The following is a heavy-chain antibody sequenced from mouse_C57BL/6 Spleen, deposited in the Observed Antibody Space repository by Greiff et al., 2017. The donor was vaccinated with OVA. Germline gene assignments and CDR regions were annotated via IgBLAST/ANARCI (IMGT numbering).Heavy chain of an antibody. CDR1: GYTFTSYW. J-gene: IGHJ2*01. CDR2: IYPGSGST. Sequence: QVQLKQPGAELVKPGASVKMSCKASGYTFTSYWITWVKQRPGQGLEWIGDIYPGSGSTNYNEKFKSKATLTVDTSSSTAYMQLSSLTSEDSAVYYCARGEYDYDSGYWGQGTTLTVSS. V-gene: IGHV1-55*01. CDR3: ARGEYDYDSGY. D-gene: IGHD2-4*01.